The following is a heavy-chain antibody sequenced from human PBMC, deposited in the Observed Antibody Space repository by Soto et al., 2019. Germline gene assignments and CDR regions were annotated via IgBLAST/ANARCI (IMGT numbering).Heavy chain of an antibody. J-gene: IGHJ4*02. CDR3: ASGNYYDSSGYYYGGDY. D-gene: IGHD3-22*01. CDR1: GYTFTSYD. Sequence: QVQLVQSGAEVKKPGASVKVSCKASGYTFTSYDINWVRQATGQGLEWMGWMNPNSGNTGYAQKFQGRVTMTRNTSVSTAYMELSSLRSEDTAVYYCASGNYYDSSGYYYGGDYWGQGTLVTVSS. V-gene: IGHV1-8*01. CDR2: MNPNSGNT.